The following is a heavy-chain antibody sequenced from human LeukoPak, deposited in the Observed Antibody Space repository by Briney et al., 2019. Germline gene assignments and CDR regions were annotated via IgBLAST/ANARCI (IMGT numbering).Heavy chain of an antibody. J-gene: IGHJ5*02. CDR1: GGSFSGYY. D-gene: IGHD3-9*01. Sequence: SETLSLTCAVYGGSFSGYYWSWIRQPPGKGLEWIGEMNHSGGTNYNPSLKSRVTISVDTSKNQFSLKLSSVTAADTAVYYCARGSGRYDILTGHTVNWFDPWGQGTLVTVSS. V-gene: IGHV4-34*01. CDR3: ARGSGRYDILTGHTVNWFDP. CDR2: MNHSGGT.